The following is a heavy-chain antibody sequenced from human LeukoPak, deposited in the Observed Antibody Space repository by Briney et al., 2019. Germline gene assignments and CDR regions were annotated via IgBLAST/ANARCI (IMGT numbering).Heavy chain of an antibody. V-gene: IGHV4-59*01. CDR1: GGSISSYY. Sequence: SETLSLTCTVSGGSISSYYWSWIRQPPGKGLEWIGYIYYSGSTNYNPSLKSRVTISVDTSKNQFSLKLSSVTAADTAVYYCARGDSLTDYWGQATLVTVSS. J-gene: IGHJ4*02. CDR2: IYYSGST. D-gene: IGHD2-15*01. CDR3: ARGDSLTDY.